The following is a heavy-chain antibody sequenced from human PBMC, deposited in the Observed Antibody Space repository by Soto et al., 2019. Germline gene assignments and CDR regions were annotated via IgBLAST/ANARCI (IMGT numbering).Heavy chain of an antibody. V-gene: IGHV1-18*04. D-gene: IGHD3-16*01. J-gene: IGHJ4*02. CDR3: VRDGSVDAGSFGGY. Sequence: QVQLVQSGAEVRKPGASVRVTCQASGYNFDSYGLNWVRQAPGQGLEWMGWISTYTGNTDFAPRFQGRLILTTDTSTKTAYMELKTLRSDDTAVYYCVRDGSVDAGSFGGYWGQGTRVSVSS. CDR1: GYNFDSYG. CDR2: ISTYTGNT.